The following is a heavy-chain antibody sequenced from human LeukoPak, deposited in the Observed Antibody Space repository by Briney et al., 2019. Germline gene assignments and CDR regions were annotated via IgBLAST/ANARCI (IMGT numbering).Heavy chain of an antibody. CDR1: GGPFSGYY. J-gene: IGHJ3*01. Sequence: SETLSLTCAVYGGPFSGYYWSWIRQPPGKGLEWIGEINHSGSTNYNPSLKSRVTISVDTSKNQFSLKLSSVTAADTAVYYCTLLWFGESYWGQGTMVTVSS. CDR3: TLLWFGESY. D-gene: IGHD3-10*01. V-gene: IGHV4-34*01. CDR2: INHSGST.